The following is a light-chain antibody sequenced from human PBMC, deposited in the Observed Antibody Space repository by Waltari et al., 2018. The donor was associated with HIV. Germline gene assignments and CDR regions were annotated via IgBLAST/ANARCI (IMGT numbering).Light chain of an antibody. V-gene: IGKV3-15*01. J-gene: IGKJ1*01. CDR1: QSVSSN. CDR2: GAS. CDR3: QQYNDWPRT. Sequence: EIVMTQSPATLSVSPGERATLSCRASQSVSSNLAWYQQKPGQAPRLLIFGASTRATGIPARFSGGVSRTDFTLSISSLQSEDFALYYCQQYNDWPRTFGQGTKVEIK.